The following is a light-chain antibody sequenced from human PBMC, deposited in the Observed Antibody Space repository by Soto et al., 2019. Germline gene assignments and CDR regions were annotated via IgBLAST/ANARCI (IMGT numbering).Light chain of an antibody. V-gene: IGLV3-21*02. J-gene: IGLJ3*02. CDR1: NIGSKS. CDR2: HDS. Sequence: SYELTQPPSVSVAPGQTARITCGESNIGSKSVHWYQQKPGQAPVLVVSHDSDRPSGIPERFSGSNSGNTATLTISRVDAGDEADYFCQVWDSYSDYVVFGGGTKVTVL. CDR3: QVWDSYSDYVV.